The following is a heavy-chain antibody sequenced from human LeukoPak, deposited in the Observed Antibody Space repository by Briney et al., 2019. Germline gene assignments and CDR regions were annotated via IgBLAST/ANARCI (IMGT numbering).Heavy chain of an antibody. Sequence: PSETLSLTCTVSGGSISSSSYYWGWIRQPPGKGLEWIGSIYYSGSTYYNPSLKSRVTISVDTSKNQFSLKLSSVTAADTAVYYCARAPIVVVPAANDAFDIWGQGTMVTVSS. D-gene: IGHD2-2*01. CDR2: IYYSGST. V-gene: IGHV4-39*07. CDR1: GGSISSSSYY. CDR3: ARAPIVVVPAANDAFDI. J-gene: IGHJ3*02.